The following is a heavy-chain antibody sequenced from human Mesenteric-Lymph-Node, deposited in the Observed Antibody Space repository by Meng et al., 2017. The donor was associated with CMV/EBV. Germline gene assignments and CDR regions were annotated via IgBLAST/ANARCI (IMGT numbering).Heavy chain of an antibody. D-gene: IGHD6-13*01. CDR1: GGSFSGYY. J-gene: IGHJ5*02. Sequence: GPLRLSCAVYGGSFSGYYWSWIRQPPGKGLEWIGEINHSGSTNYNPSLKSRVTISVDTSKNQFSLKLSSVTAADTAVYYCARRGRYSSSWLSWFDPWGQGTLVTVSS. CDR2: INHSGST. V-gene: IGHV4-34*01. CDR3: ARRGRYSSSWLSWFDP.